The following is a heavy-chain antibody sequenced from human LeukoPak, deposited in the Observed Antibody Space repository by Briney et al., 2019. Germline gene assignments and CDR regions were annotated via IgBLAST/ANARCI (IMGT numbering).Heavy chain of an antibody. V-gene: IGHV1-69*05. CDR2: IIPIFGTA. J-gene: IGHJ4*02. CDR1: GGTFSSYA. Sequence: GASVKVSCMASGGTFSSYAISWVRQAPGQGLEWMGGIIPIFGTANYAQKFQGRVTITTDESTSTAYMELSSLRSEDTAVYYCARDRTGSDWSYIGDDYWGQGTLVTVSS. CDR3: ARDRTGSDWSYIGDDY. D-gene: IGHD1-7*01.